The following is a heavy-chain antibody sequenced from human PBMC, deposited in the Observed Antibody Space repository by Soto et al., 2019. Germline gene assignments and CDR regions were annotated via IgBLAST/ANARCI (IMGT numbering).Heavy chain of an antibody. CDR3: AADKSYYASSGYDRQDAFDI. D-gene: IGHD3-22*01. V-gene: IGHV1-24*01. J-gene: IGHJ3*02. Sequence: ASVKVSCKVSGYTLTELSMHWVRQAPGKGLEWMGGFDPEDGETIYAQKFQGRVTMTEDTSTDTAYMELSSLRSEDTAVYYCAADKSYYASSGYDRQDAFDIWGQGTMVTVSS. CDR2: FDPEDGET. CDR1: GYTLTELS.